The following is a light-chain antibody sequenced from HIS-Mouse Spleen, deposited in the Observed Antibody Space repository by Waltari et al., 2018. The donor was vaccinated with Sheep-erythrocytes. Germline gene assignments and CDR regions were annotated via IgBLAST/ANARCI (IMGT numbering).Light chain of an antibody. CDR2: DVS. V-gene: IGLV2-11*01. J-gene: IGLJ1*01. CDR3: CSYAGSYNHV. CDR1: SSDVGGYNY. Sequence: QSALTQPRSVSGSPGQSVPISCPGTSSDVGGYNYVSCYQQHPGKAPKLMIYDVSKRPSGVPDRFSGSKSGNTASLTISGLQAEDEADYYCCSYAGSYNHVFATGTKVTVL.